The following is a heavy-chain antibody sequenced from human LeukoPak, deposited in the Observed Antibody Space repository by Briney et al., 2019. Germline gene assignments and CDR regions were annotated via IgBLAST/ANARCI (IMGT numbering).Heavy chain of an antibody. J-gene: IGHJ6*03. Sequence: PSETLSLTCAVYGGYFSGFYWTWVRQAPGKGLEWIGEISYSGTTRYNPPLKSRVTIAVDTSKKEISLNLSTVTAADTAVYYCAKGNVGHYHSVADDYYYYMDVWGKGTTVIVSS. CDR1: GGYFSGFY. CDR2: ISYSGTT. V-gene: IGHV4-34*01. CDR3: AKGNVGHYHSVADDYYYYMDV. D-gene: IGHD2-21*01.